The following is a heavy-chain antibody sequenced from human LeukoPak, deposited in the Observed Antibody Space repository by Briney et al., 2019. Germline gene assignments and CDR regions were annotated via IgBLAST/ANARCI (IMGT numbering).Heavy chain of an antibody. J-gene: IGHJ4*02. Sequence: GGSLRLSCAASGVTFSSYEMNWGRQAPGKGLGWGSYISSSVTTIHYADSVKGRFTISTDNAKNSLFLQMNSLRAEDTAVYSCARGDYYDSESYYNPFDYWGQGTLVTVSS. CDR1: GVTFSSYE. CDR3: ARGDYYDSESYYNPFDY. D-gene: IGHD3-10*01. CDR2: ISSSVTTI. V-gene: IGHV3-48*03.